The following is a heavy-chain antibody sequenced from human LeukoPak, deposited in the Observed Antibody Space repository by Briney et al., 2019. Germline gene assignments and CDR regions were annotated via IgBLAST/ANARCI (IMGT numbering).Heavy chain of an antibody. CDR3: ARTYSSSWYSNY. J-gene: IGHJ4*02. CDR1: GGSISSSSYY. CDR2: IYYSGST. D-gene: IGHD6-13*01. Sequence: SETLSLTCTVSGGSISSSSYYWGWIRQPPGKGLEWIGSIYYSGSTYYNPSLKSRVTISVDKSKNQFSLKLSSVTAADTAVYYCARTYSSSWYSNYWGQGTLVTVSS. V-gene: IGHV4-39*07.